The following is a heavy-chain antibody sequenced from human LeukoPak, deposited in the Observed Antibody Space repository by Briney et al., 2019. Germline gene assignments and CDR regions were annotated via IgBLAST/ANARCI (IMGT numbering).Heavy chain of an antibody. Sequence: GGSLRLSCAVSGFTFSSYTMHWVRQAPGKGLEWVAFISYDGSRKYYADSVKGRFTISRDNSKSTLYLQMNSLRGEDTAVYYCARDGPYGDLRYYFDYWGQGTLVTVSS. J-gene: IGHJ4*02. CDR2: ISYDGSRK. V-gene: IGHV3-30-3*01. CDR1: GFTFSSYT. CDR3: ARDGPYGDLRYYFDY. D-gene: IGHD4-17*01.